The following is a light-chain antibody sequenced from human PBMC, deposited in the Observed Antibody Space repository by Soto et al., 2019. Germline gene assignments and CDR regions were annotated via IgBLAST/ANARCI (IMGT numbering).Light chain of an antibody. CDR2: EVA. CDR3: CSHSSSITWM. CDR1: SSDVDGYNF. V-gene: IGLV2-14*03. J-gene: IGLJ3*02. Sequence: QSVLTQTASVSGSPGQSITMSCTGTSSDVDGYNFVSWYQQHPGKAPKLIVHEVANRLSGVSGRFSGSKSGNTAFLTISGLQAEDEAVYYCCSHSSSITWMFGGGTKLTVL.